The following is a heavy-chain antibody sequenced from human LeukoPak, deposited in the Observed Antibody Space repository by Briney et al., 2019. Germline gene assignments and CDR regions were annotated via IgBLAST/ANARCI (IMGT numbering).Heavy chain of an antibody. D-gene: IGHD4/OR15-4a*01. V-gene: IGHV4-39*07. J-gene: IGHJ6*03. CDR1: GGSISSSSYY. CDR2: IYYSGST. CDR3: AREVQDGYGPNLYYYYYYYMDV. Sequence: PSETLSLTCTVSGGSISSSSYYWGWIRQPPGKGLEWIGSIYYSGSTYYNPSLKSRVTISVDTSKNQFSLKLSSVTAADTAVYYCAREVQDGYGPNLYYYYYYYMDVWGKGTTVTISS.